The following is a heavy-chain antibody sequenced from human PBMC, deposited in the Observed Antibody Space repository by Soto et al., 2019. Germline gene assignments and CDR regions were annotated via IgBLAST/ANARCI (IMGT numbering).Heavy chain of an antibody. D-gene: IGHD3-10*01. CDR2: IYYSGST. J-gene: IGHJ5*02. CDR1: GGSISSYY. V-gene: IGHV4-59*01. Sequence: SETLSLTCTVSGGSISSYYWSWIRQPPGKGLEWIGYIYYSGSTNYNPSLKSRATISVDTSKNQFSLKLSSVTAADTAVYYCARDGVYYGSGSLASGFDPWGQGTLVTVSS. CDR3: ARDGVYYGSGSLASGFDP.